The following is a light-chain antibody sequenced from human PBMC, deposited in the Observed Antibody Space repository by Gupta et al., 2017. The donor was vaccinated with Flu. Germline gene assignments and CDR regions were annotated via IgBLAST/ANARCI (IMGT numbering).Light chain of an antibody. J-gene: IGKJ1*01. CDR1: QSISSY. V-gene: IGKV1-39*01. Sequence: DIQITQFPSSLSASVGDRVTITFRASQSISSYLNWYQQKAGKAPKLLIYAASRLQSGVPSRFSGSGSGTXITLTIXMLQPEDFATYYCQQSDSTPWTFGXGTKVEIK. CDR2: AAS. CDR3: QQSDSTPWT.